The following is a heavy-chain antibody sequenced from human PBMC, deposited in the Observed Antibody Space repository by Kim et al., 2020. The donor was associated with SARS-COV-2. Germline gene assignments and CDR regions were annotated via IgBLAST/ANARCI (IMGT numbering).Heavy chain of an antibody. J-gene: IGHJ5*02. CDR1: GGSISSSSYY. D-gene: IGHD6-13*01. CDR2: IYYSGST. CDR3: ARAGAAGLFPSDP. Sequence: SETLSLTCTVSGGSISSSSYYWGWIRQPPGKGLEWIGSIYYSGSTYYNPSLKSRVTISVDTSKNQFSLKLSSVTAADTAVYYCARAGAAGLFPSDPWGQGTLVTVSS. V-gene: IGHV4-39*07.